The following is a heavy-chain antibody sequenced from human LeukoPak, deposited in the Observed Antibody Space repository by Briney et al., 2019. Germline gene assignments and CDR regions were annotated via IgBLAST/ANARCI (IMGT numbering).Heavy chain of an antibody. CDR2: IYFTGST. V-gene: IGHV4-31*03. CDR1: NDSITSGGYY. Sequence: SETLSLTCSVSNDSITSGGYYWTWIRQTPGTGLEWLGYIYFTGSTSYNPSLKSRITISLDTPKNQFSLNLSSLDAADTAVYFCARGLYSSTWFNWLDPWGPGILVTVSS. D-gene: IGHD6-13*01. J-gene: IGHJ5*02. CDR3: ARGLYSSTWFNWLDP.